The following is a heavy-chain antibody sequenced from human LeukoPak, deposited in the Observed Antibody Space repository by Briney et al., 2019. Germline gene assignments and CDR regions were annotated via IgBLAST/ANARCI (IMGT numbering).Heavy chain of an antibody. CDR1: GFTFSSYA. Sequence: GGSLRLSCAASGFTFSSYAMSWVRQAPGKGLEWVSIIGGSGGTTYYADSVKGRFTISRDNSKNTLYLQMNSLRAEDTAVYYCAKDWGPYSSSWYEQGAFDIWGQGTMVTVSS. V-gene: IGHV3-23*01. J-gene: IGHJ3*02. CDR2: IGGSGGTT. CDR3: AKDWGPYSSSWYEQGAFDI. D-gene: IGHD6-13*01.